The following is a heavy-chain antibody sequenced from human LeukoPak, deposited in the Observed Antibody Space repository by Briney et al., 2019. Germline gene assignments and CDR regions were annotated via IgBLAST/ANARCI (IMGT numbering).Heavy chain of an antibody. CDR1: GGSISSFY. D-gene: IGHD6-19*01. Sequence: SETLSLTCTVSGGSISSFYWSWIRQPPGKGLEWIGYIYYSGSTTYNPSLKSRVTISVDTSKNQFSLKLSSVTAADTAVYYCARQGAGGVAGTYFQRWGQGTLVTVSS. CDR2: IYYSGST. J-gene: IGHJ1*01. V-gene: IGHV4-59*08. CDR3: ARQGAGGVAGTYFQR.